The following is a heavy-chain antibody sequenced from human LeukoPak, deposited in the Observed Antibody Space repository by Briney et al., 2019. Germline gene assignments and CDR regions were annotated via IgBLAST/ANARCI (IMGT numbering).Heavy chain of an antibody. CDR2: INPDSGGT. J-gene: IGHJ4*02. D-gene: IGHD2-21*02. V-gene: IGHV1-2*02. CDR3: AVNTVTADYFDF. Sequence: AASVKVSCKASGYTFTGYYIHWVRQAPGQGLEWMGWINPDSGGTNYAQKFQGRVTMTRDTSISTVYMELSTLRSDDTAVYYCAVNTVTADYFDFWGQGTLVTVPS. CDR1: GYTFTGYY.